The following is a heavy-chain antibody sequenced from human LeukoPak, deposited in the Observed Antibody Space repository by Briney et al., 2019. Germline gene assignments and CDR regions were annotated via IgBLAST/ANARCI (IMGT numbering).Heavy chain of an antibody. D-gene: IGHD3-10*01. CDR1: GYTLTELS. CDR2: FDPEDGET. CDR3: ANLRITMVRGVIRGGRDFDY. J-gene: IGHJ4*02. Sequence: ASVKVSCKVSGYTLTELSMHWVRQAPGKGLEWMGGFDPEDGETIYAQKFQGRVTMTEDTSTDTAYMELSSLRSEDTAAYYCANLRITMVRGVIRGGRDFDYWGQGTLVTVSS. V-gene: IGHV1-24*01.